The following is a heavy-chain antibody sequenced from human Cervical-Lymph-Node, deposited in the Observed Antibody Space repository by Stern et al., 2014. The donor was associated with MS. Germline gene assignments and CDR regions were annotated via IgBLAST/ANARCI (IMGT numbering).Heavy chain of an antibody. CDR1: GFRFSRHD. J-gene: IGHJ5*02. CDR3: FCHRGQWLPQNRFDP. V-gene: IGHV3-21*01. D-gene: IGHD6-19*01. CDR2: ISGSGDYT. Sequence: EVQLVDSGGGLVKPGGSLRLSCAASGFRFSRHDMNWVRQAPGRGLEWISNISGSGDYTFYAVSVKGRFTISIDNAKNSVYLQMNSLRVEDTAIYYFFCHRGQWLPQNRFDPWGQGTLVTVSS.